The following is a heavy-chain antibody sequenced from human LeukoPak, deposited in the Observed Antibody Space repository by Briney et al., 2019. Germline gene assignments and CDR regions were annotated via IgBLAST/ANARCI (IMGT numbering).Heavy chain of an antibody. Sequence: ASVKVSCKASGYTFTSYAISWVRQAPGQGLEWMGWISADNGNTDYAQRFQGRVTMTTDTSTSTAYMELRSLRSDDTAVYYCARNIGGYGDYVGFDYWGQGTLVTVSS. D-gene: IGHD4-17*01. CDR2: ISADNGNT. J-gene: IGHJ4*02. CDR3: ARNIGGYGDYVGFDY. CDR1: GYTFTSYA. V-gene: IGHV1-18*01.